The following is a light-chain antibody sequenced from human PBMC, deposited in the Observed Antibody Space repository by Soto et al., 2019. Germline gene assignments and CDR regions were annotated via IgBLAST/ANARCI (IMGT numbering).Light chain of an antibody. CDR1: SSDVGGYNY. CDR2: EVS. CDR3: SSYTSSSIDYV. V-gene: IGLV2-14*01. J-gene: IGLJ1*01. Sequence: QSALTQPASVSGSPGQSITISCTGTSSDVGGYNYVSWYQQHQGKAPKLMIYEVSNRPSGVSNRFSGSKSGNTASLTISGLQAEDEADYYCSSYTSSSIDYVFVTGTKLTVL.